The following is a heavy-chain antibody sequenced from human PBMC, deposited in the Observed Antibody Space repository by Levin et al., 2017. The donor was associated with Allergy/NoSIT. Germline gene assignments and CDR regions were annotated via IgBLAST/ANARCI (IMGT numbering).Heavy chain of an antibody. J-gene: IGHJ4*02. CDR1: GYTFTNYA. CDR2: INTGTGNP. Sequence: ASVKVSCKASGYTFTNYAMNWLRQAPGQGLEWMGWINTGTGNPTYAPDFTGRFVISMDTSVTTAYLQINNLKADDTAVYYCAREGYFDFWGQGTLVTVSS. V-gene: IGHV7-4-1*02. CDR3: AREGYFDF.